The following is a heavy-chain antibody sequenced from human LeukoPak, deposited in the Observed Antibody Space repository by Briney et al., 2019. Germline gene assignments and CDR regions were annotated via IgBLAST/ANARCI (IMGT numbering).Heavy chain of an antibody. V-gene: IGHV1-69*06. CDR1: GGTFSSYA. D-gene: IGHD3-10*01. J-gene: IGHJ4*02. Sequence: SVKVSCKASGGTFSSYAISWVRQAPGQGLEWTGGIIPIFGTANYAQKFQGRVTITADKSTSTAYMELSSLRSEDTAVYYCARGSMVRGVIINDYWGQGTLVTVSS. CDR2: IIPIFGTA. CDR3: ARGSMVRGVIINDY.